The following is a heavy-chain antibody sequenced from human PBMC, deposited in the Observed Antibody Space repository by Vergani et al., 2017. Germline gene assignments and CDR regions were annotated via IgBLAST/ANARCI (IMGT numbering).Heavy chain of an antibody. D-gene: IGHD2-21*01. CDR3: ARSIGYCAGATCRAYYFDH. CDR2: INPTTGHT. J-gene: IGHJ5*02. V-gene: IGHV1-46*01. CDR1: GYTFTGYY. Sequence: QVQLVQSGAEVKKPGASVKVSCKASGYTFTGYYMHWVRQAPGQGLEWMGWINPTTGHTTSAQKFMGRVDMTRDPSTDTSTRTVQMTLSSLRSEDTAVYYCARSIGYCAGATCRAYYFDHWGQGTRVTVSS.